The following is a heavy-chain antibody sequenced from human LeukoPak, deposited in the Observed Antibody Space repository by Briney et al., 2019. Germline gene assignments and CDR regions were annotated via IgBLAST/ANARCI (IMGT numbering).Heavy chain of an antibody. Sequence: PGGSLRLSCAASGFTFSNAWMSWVRQAPGKGLEWVSAISGSSHSTYYADSVKGRFTISRDNSKNTLYLQMNNLRAEDTAVYYCAKILGNFWYFDLWGRGTLVTVSS. CDR2: ISGSSHST. CDR1: GFTFSNAW. CDR3: AKILGNFWYFDL. J-gene: IGHJ2*01. V-gene: IGHV3-23*01. D-gene: IGHD3-16*01.